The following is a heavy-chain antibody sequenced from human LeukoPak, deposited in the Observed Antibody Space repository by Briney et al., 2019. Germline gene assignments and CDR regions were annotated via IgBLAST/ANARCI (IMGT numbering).Heavy chain of an antibody. Sequence: PGGSLRLSGAASGFTFCDYYMSWLRHAPGKGLEWVSYISIGGSTIYYADSVKGRFTTSRDNAKNSLYLQMNSRRDEDTAVYYCPRVRDDYSNYVSWFDPGGEGTLVTVSS. J-gene: IGHJ5*02. CDR1: GFTFCDYY. V-gene: IGHV3-11*01. CDR2: ISIGGSTI. D-gene: IGHD4-11*01. CDR3: PRVRDDYSNYVSWFDP.